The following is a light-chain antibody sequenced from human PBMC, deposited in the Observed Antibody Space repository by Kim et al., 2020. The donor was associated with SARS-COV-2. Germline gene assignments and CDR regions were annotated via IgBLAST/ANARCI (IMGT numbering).Light chain of an antibody. Sequence: PGQRVTIACSGSRSNIGSKTVNWYQQLPGAAPRLLIDTENQRPSGVRDRFSGSKSGTSAYLASSGLQSEDEADYFCAAWEDSLKGVFCGGAQVTDL. CDR1: RSNIGSKT. V-gene: IGLV1-44*01. CDR3: AAWEDSLKGV. J-gene: IGLJ2*01. CDR2: TEN.